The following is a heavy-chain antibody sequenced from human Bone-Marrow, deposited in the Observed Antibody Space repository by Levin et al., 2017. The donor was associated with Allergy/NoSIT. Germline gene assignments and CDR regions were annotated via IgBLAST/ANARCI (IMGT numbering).Heavy chain of an antibody. V-gene: IGHV4-39*01. CDR3: ARYQGSGDNWFDP. D-gene: IGHD1-26*01. CDR1: SGSISTSNYY. CDR2: IYYSGSI. J-gene: IGHJ5*02. Sequence: PSETLSLTCIVSSGSISTSNYYWAWVRQPPGKGLEWIGNIYYSGSIDYNPSLKSRVTISVDTSKKQFSLRLNSVTAADTAVYYCARYQGSGDNWFDPWGQGILVTVSS.